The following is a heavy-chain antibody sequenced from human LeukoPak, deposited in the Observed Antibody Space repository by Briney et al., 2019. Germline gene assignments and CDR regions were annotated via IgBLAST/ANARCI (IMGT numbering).Heavy chain of an antibody. CDR3: ARMSDILTGYYGVWFDP. CDR2: MNPNSGNT. CDR1: GYTFTSYD. J-gene: IGHJ5*02. V-gene: IGHV1-8*01. Sequence: ASVKVSCKASGYTFTSYDINWVRQATGQGLEWTGWMNPNSGNTGYAQKFQGRVTMTRNTSISTAYMELSSLRSEDTAVYYCARMSDILTGYYGVWFDPWGQGTLVTVSS. D-gene: IGHD3-9*01.